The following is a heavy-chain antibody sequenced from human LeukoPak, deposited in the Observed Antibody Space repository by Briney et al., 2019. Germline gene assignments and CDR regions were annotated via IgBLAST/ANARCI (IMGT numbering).Heavy chain of an antibody. Sequence: GGSLRLSCAASGFTFSSYSMNWVRQAPGKGLEWVSSISSSSSYIYYADSVKGRFTISRDNAKNSLYLQMNSLRAEDTAVYYCASSGYCSGGSCYSGRWFDPWGQGTLVTVSS. J-gene: IGHJ5*02. CDR3: ASSGYCSGGSCYSGRWFDP. CDR2: ISSSSSYI. D-gene: IGHD2-15*01. V-gene: IGHV3-21*01. CDR1: GFTFSSYS.